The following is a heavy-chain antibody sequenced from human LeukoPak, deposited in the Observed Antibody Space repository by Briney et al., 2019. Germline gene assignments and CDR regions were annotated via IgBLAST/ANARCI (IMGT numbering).Heavy chain of an antibody. V-gene: IGHV1-2*02. J-gene: IGHJ6*02. CDR3: ARDRQPILTGSHYYYYYYGMDV. Sequence: ASVKVSCKASGYTFTGYYMHWVRQAPGQGLEWMGWINPNSGGTNYAQKFQGRVTMTRDTSISTAYMELSRLRSDDTAVYYCARDRQPILTGSHYYYYYYGMDVWGQGTTVTVSS. CDR2: INPNSGGT. CDR1: GYTFTGYY. D-gene: IGHD3-9*01.